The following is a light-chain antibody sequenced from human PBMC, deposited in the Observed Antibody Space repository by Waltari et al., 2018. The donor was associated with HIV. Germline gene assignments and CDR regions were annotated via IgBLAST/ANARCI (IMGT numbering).Light chain of an antibody. CDR2: GAS. CDR3: QQYHNWPPWT. V-gene: IGKV3-15*01. Sequence: EIVMTQSPATLSVSPGERANLTCRATKSVSTNLAWYHQKPGQAPRLLIYGASTRATGIPARFIGSGSGTEFTLTISSLQSEDFAVYYCQQYHNWPPWTFGQGTKVEIK. J-gene: IGKJ1*01. CDR1: KSVSTN.